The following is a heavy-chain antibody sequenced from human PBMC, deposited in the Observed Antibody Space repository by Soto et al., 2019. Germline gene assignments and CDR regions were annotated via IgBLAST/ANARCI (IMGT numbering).Heavy chain of an antibody. Sequence: QVQLVQSGAEVKKPGSSVKVSCKASGGTFSSYAISWVRQAPGQGLEWMGGIIPIFGTANYAQKFQGRVTITADESTSTAYKELSSLRSEDTAVYYCARAMLTYYYDSSGYYPWSLDYWGQGTLVTVSS. CDR3: ARAMLTYYYDSSGYYPWSLDY. J-gene: IGHJ4*02. CDR2: IIPIFGTA. D-gene: IGHD3-22*01. CDR1: GGTFSSYA. V-gene: IGHV1-69*01.